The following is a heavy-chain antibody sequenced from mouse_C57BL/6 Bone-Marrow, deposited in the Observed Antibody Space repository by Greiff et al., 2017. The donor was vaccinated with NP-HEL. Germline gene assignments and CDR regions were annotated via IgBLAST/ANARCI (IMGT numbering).Heavy chain of an antibody. CDR2: YPGSGNTY. J-gene: IGHJ2*01. CDR1: YTFTDYYM. V-gene: IGHV1-83*01. Sequence: VQLQQSGPELVKPGASVKMSCKASGYTFTDYYMHWVKQKPGKGLEWIGEIYPGSGNTYYNEKFKGKATLTADTSSSTAYMQLSSLTSEDSAVYFCPVRGQGTTLTVSS. CDR3: V.